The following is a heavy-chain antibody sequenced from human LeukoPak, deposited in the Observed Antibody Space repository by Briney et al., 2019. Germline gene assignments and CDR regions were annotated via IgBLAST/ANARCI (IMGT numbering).Heavy chain of an antibody. CDR3: ARGPFHDYGDYVWGGAGPYYFDY. V-gene: IGHV1-18*01. D-gene: IGHD4-17*01. CDR1: GYTFTSYG. J-gene: IGHJ4*02. CDR2: ISAYNGNT. Sequence: GASVKVSCKASGYTFTSYGISWVRQAPGQGLEWMGWISAYNGNTNYAQKLQGRVTMTTDTSTSTAYMELSSLRSEDTAVYYCARGPFHDYGDYVWGGAGPYYFDYWGQGTLVTVSS.